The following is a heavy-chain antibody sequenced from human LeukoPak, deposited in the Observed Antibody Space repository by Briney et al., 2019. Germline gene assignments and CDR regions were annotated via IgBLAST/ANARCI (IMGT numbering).Heavy chain of an antibody. D-gene: IGHD7-27*01. CDR2: FDPEDGET. CDR3: ATGVWGIPPDPALDY. J-gene: IGHJ4*02. Sequence: ASVKVSCKVSGYTLTELSMHWVRQAPGKGLEWMGGFDPEDGETIYAQKFQGRVTMTEDTSTDTAYMELSSLRSEDTAVCYCATGVWGIPPDPALDYWGQGTLVTVSS. V-gene: IGHV1-24*01. CDR1: GYTLTELS.